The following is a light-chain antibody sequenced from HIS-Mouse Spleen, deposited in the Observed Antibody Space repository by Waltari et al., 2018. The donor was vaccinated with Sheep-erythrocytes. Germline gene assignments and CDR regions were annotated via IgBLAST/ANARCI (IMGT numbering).Light chain of an antibody. CDR2: DVS. Sequence: QSALTQPRSVSGSPGQSVTISCTGTSSDVGGYNYVSWYQQHPGKAPKLMMYDVSKRPSGVPDLFSGSKYGNTASLTISGLQAEDKADYYCCSYAGSYNHVFATGTKVTVL. CDR1: SSDVGGYNY. J-gene: IGLJ1*01. V-gene: IGLV2-11*01. CDR3: CSYAGSYNHV.